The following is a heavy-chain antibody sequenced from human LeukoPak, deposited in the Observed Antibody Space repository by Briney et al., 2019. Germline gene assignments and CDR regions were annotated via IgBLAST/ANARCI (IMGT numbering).Heavy chain of an antibody. J-gene: IGHJ4*02. CDR3: ARGRQWLVPTFFDY. CDR1: GGSISRGDYY. D-gene: IGHD6-19*01. Sequence: SETLSLTCTVSGGSISRGDYYWSWIRQPPGKGLEWIGYIYYSGSTYYNPALKSRVTISVDTSKSQFSLKLNSVTAADTAVYYCARGRQWLVPTFFDYWGQGTLVTVSS. CDR2: IYYSGST. V-gene: IGHV4-30-4*02.